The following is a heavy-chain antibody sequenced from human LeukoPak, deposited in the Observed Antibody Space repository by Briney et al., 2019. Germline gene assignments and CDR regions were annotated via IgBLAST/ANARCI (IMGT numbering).Heavy chain of an antibody. J-gene: IGHJ3*02. CDR3: ASLLIMITFGGVRGDDAFDI. D-gene: IGHD3-16*01. CDR2: INPNSGGT. V-gene: IGHV1-2*02. Sequence: GASVKVSCKASGYTFTGYYMHWVRQAPGQGLEWMGWINPNSGGTNYAQKFQGRVTMTRDTSISTAYMELSRLRSDDTAVYYCASLLIMITFGGVRGDDAFDIWGQGTMVTVSS. CDR1: GYTFTGYY.